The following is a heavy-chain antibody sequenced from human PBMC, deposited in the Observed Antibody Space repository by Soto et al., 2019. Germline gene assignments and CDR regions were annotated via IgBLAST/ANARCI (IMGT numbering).Heavy chain of an antibody. V-gene: IGHV3-21*01. D-gene: IGHD6-19*01. CDR2: ISSSSSYI. CDR1: GFTFSSYS. CDR3: ARDGPYSSGWYSRVAEYFQH. J-gene: IGHJ1*01. Sequence: GGSLRLSCAASGFTFSSYSMNWVRQAPGKGLEWVSSISSSSSYIYYADSVKGRFTISRDNAKNSLYLQMNSLRAEDTAVYYFARDGPYSSGWYSRVAEYFQHWGQGTLVTVSS.